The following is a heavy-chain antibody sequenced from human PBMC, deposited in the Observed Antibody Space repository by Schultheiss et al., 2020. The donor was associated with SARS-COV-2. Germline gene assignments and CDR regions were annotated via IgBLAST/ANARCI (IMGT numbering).Heavy chain of an antibody. CDR2: IYFSGNS. V-gene: IGHV4-39*07. Sequence: SETLSLTCTVSGDSISSGGYYWGCIRQPPGKGLEWIGSIYFSGNSYYNPSLMSRVTISVDTSKRQFSLKLDSVTAADTAVYYCARDRSGSGTPFAYWGQGTLVTVSS. CDR1: GDSISSGGYY. CDR3: ARDRSGSGTPFAY. J-gene: IGHJ4*02. D-gene: IGHD2-15*01.